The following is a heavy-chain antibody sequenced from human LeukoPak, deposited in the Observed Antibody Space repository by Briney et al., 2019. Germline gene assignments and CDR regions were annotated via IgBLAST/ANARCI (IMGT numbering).Heavy chain of an antibody. V-gene: IGHV1-69*05. D-gene: IGHD1-1*01. CDR1: GGTFSSYA. J-gene: IGHJ6*03. CDR2: IVPIFGTA. Sequence: SVKVSCKASGGTFSSYAISWVRQAPGQGLEWMGRIVPIFGTANYAQKFQGRVTITTDESTSTAYTELSSLRSEDTAVYYCARHPGSYYYYYMDVGGKGTTVTVSS. CDR3: ARHPGSYYYYYMDV.